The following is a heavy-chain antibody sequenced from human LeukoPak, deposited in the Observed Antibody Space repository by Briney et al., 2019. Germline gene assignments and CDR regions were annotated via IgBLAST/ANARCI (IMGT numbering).Heavy chain of an antibody. Sequence: SQTLSLTCAISGDSVSSHSAAWNWIRQSPSRGLEWLGRTYYRSKWYNDYAVSVKSRITINPDTSKNQFSLQLNSVTPEDTVVYYCARGWGLTYYYDSSGYYYFDYWGQGTLVTVSS. D-gene: IGHD3-22*01. CDR3: ARGWGLTYYYDSSGYYYFDY. CDR1: GDSVSSHSAA. V-gene: IGHV6-1*01. J-gene: IGHJ4*02. CDR2: TYYRSKWYN.